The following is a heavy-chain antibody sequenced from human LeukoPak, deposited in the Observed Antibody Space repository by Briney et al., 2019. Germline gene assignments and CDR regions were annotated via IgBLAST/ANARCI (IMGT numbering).Heavy chain of an antibody. CDR3: AREVSWTTVSTRHYFYYYMDV. D-gene: IGHD4-17*01. J-gene: IGHJ6*03. Sequence: ASVKVSCKASGYSFTDFHVHWVRHAPGQGLEWVGVLNPTSGATTYAQKYKGRVTMTGDMSTSTVYMEPSGLGSEDTAVYYCAREVSWTTVSTRHYFYYYMDVWGKGTTVTVSS. CDR1: GYSFTDFH. CDR2: LNPTSGAT. V-gene: IGHV1-46*01.